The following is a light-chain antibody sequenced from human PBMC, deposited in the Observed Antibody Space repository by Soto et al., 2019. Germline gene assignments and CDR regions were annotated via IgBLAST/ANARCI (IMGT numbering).Light chain of an antibody. CDR2: GAS. CDR3: QQFGVSPLT. Sequence: EIVLTQSPGTLSLSPGERATLSCRASQSVSSSFLAWYQKKPDQAPRLLIYGASSRATGIPDRFSGSGSGTDFTLTISSLEPEDFAVYYCQQFGVSPLTFGGGTKVEIK. V-gene: IGKV3-20*01. CDR1: QSVSSSF. J-gene: IGKJ4*01.